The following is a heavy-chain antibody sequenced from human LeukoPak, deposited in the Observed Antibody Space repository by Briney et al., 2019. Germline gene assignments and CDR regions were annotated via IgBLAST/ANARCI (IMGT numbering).Heavy chain of an antibody. CDR2: IRYDGSNK. CDR3: AKAPGSERWLQLLTRRDY. J-gene: IGHJ4*02. CDR1: GFTFSSYG. V-gene: IGHV3-30*02. D-gene: IGHD5-24*01. Sequence: PGGSLRLSCAASGFTFSSYGMHWVRQAPGKGLEWVAFIRYDGSNKYYADSVKGRFTISRDNSKNTLYLQMNSLRAEDTAVYYCAKAPGSERWLQLLTRRDYWGQGTLVTVSS.